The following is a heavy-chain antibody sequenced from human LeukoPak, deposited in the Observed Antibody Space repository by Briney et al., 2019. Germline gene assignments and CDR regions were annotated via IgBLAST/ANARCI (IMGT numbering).Heavy chain of an antibody. J-gene: IGHJ4*02. Sequence: SVKVSCKASGGTFSSYAISWVRQAPGQGLEWMGGIIPIFGTANYAQKFQGRVTITADESTSTAYMELSSLRSEDTAVYYCAISRRDGYNFGFDYWGQGTLVTVSS. CDR2: IIPIFGTA. CDR1: GGTFSSYA. CDR3: AISRRDGYNFGFDY. D-gene: IGHD5-24*01. V-gene: IGHV1-69*01.